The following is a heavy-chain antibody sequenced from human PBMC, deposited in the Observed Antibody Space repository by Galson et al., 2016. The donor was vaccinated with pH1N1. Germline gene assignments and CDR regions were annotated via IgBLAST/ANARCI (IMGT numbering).Heavy chain of an antibody. D-gene: IGHD3-22*01. CDR1: GYSIRNGYF. CDR3: ARHPRYYDSSGYYFDY. J-gene: IGHJ4*02. CDR2: IYHSGTT. V-gene: IGHV4-38-2*01. Sequence: LSLTCAVSGYSIRNGYFWGWIRQPPGQGLEWIGIIYHSGTTYYNPSLESRVTISVDTPKNQFSLKVKSVTAADTAVYYCARHPRYYDSSGYYFDYWGQGILVTVSS.